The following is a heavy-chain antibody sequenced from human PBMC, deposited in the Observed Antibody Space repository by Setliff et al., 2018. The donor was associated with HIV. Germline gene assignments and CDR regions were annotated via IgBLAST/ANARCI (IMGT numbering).Heavy chain of an antibody. J-gene: IGHJ6*03. D-gene: IGHD4-17*01. V-gene: IGHV3-48*01. Sequence: PGGSLRLSCETSGFTFGDFCMNWVRQAPGKGLEWISYISSKRTSIYYADSVKGRFTISRDNDRNSLYLQMNGLRAEDTAVYYCARGPTTVTNYYYYYMGVWGKGTTVTVSS. CDR3: ARGPTTVTNYYYYYMGV. CDR2: ISSKRTSI. CDR1: GFTFGDFC.